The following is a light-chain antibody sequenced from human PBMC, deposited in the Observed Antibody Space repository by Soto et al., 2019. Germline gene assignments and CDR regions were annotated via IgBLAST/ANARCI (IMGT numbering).Light chain of an antibody. CDR3: KQALETAWT. V-gene: IGKV2-28*01. CDR1: QSLLHSNGYNY. CDR2: LGS. J-gene: IGKJ1*01. Sequence: DIVMTQSPLSLPVNPGEPASISCRSSQSLLHSNGYNYLDWYLQKPGQSPQLLIYLGSNRSSGVPDRFSGSGSGTDFTLKIRRVEAEDVWVYFCKQALETAWTFGQGTKVDIK.